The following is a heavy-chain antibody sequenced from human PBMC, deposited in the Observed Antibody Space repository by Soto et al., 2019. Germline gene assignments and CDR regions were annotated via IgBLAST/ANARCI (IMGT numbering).Heavy chain of an antibody. Sequence: QVQLQESGPGLVMPTETLSLTCTVSGASVSSGSYHWSWIRQPPGKGLEWIGYIYSSGSTNYNPSLESRVTISVDTSENHFSLKLTSVTAADTAVYYCARYPTNDAFDIWGQGTMVTVSS. CDR3: ARYPTNDAFDI. V-gene: IGHV4-61*03. D-gene: IGHD2-8*01. CDR2: IYSSGST. CDR1: GASVSSGSYH. J-gene: IGHJ3*02.